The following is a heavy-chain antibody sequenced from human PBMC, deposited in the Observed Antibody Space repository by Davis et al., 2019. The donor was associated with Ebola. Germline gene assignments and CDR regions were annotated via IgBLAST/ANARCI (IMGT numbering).Heavy chain of an antibody. J-gene: IGHJ4*02. CDR2: ISSSGSTI. V-gene: IGHV3-11*01. D-gene: IGHD3-16*01. CDR1: GFTFSDYY. CDR3: ARELRVRVGIDY. Sequence: GESLKISCAASGFTFSDYYMSWIRQAPGKGLEWVSYISSSGSTIYYADSVKGRFTISRDNAKNSLYLQMNSLRAEGTAVYYCARELRVRVGIDYWGQGTLVTVSS.